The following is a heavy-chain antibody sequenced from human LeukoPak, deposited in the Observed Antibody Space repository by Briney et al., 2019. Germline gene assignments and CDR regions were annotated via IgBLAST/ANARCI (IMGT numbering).Heavy chain of an antibody. CDR3: ARGVRFLEWPLDY. J-gene: IGHJ4*02. Sequence: GGSLRLSCAAPGFTFSSYAMSWVRQAPGKGLEWVSAISGSGGSTYYADSVKGRFTISRDNSKNTLYLQMNSLRAEDTAVYYCARGVRFLEWPLDYWGQGTLVTVSS. D-gene: IGHD3-3*01. CDR1: GFTFSSYA. CDR2: ISGSGGST. V-gene: IGHV3-23*01.